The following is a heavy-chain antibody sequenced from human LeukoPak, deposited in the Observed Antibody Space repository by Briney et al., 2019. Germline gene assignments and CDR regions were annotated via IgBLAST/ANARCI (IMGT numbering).Heavy chain of an antibody. D-gene: IGHD1-7*01. CDR3: ARDPITGTTGPLGY. V-gene: IGHV3-48*01. Sequence: GGSLRLSCAASGFTFSSYSMNWVRQAPGKGLEWVSYISSSSSTIYYADSVKGRFTISRDNAKNSLYLQMNSLRAEDTAVYYCARDPITGTTGPLGYWGQGTLVTVSS. J-gene: IGHJ4*02. CDR1: GFTFSSYS. CDR2: ISSSSSTI.